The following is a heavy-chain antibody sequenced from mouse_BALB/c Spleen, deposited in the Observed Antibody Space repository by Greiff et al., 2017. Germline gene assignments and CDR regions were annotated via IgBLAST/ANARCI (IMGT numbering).Heavy chain of an antibody. CDR1: GFNIKDYY. Sequence: VQLKESGAELVRPGALVKLSCKASGFNIKDYYMHWVKQRPEQGLEWIGWIDPENGNTIYDPKFQGKASITADTSSNTAYLQLSSLTSEDTAVYYCARYGNYYYAMDYWGQGTSVTVSA. D-gene: IGHD2-1*01. V-gene: IGHV14-1*02. CDR2: IDPENGNT. CDR3: ARYGNYYYAMDY. J-gene: IGHJ4*01.